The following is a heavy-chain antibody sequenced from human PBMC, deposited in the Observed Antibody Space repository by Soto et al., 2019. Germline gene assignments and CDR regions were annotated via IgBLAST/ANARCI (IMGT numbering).Heavy chain of an antibody. CDR1: GFAFSTYA. V-gene: IGHV3-30*03. Sequence: QVQLVESGGGVVQPGNSLRLSCAASGFAFSTYAMHWVRQAPGKGLEWVAGISYDGSNKYYADSVKGRFIISRDNSKNTLYLQMNSLRAEDTAVYYCATGLTGDRIVAEFDYWGQGTLVTVSS. D-gene: IGHD3-9*01. CDR2: ISYDGSNK. CDR3: ATGLTGDRIVAEFDY. J-gene: IGHJ4*02.